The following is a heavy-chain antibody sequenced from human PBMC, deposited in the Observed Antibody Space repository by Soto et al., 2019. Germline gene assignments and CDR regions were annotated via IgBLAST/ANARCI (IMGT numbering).Heavy chain of an antibody. CDR1: GGTFSNYT. V-gene: IGHV1-69*12. CDR3: ARGSGSYYSLNWFDP. Sequence: QVQLVQSGAEVKKPGSSVKVSCKASGGTFSNYTISWVRQAPGQGLAWMGGIIPIFGAAKYAQKFQGRVTITADESTSTAYVELRRLRSEDTAVHYCARGSGSYYSLNWFDPWGQGTVVTVSS. D-gene: IGHD3-10*01. CDR2: IIPIFGAA. J-gene: IGHJ5*02.